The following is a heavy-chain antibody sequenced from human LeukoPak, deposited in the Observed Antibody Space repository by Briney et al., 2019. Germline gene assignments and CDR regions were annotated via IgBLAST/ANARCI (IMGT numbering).Heavy chain of an antibody. J-gene: IGHJ6*03. Sequence: SESLSLTCTVSGYSISSGYYWAWIRQPPGKGLEWIGSIYHSGSTYYNPSLKSRVTISVDTSKNQFSLKLSSVTAADTAVYYCARDSSGYYYNYYYYMDVWGKGTTVTVSS. D-gene: IGHD3-22*01. V-gene: IGHV4-38-2*02. CDR2: IYHSGST. CDR3: ARDSSGYYYNYYYYMDV. CDR1: GYSISSGYY.